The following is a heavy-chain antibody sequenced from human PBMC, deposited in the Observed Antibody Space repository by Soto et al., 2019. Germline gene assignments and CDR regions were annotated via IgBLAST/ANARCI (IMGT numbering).Heavy chain of an antibody. Sequence: ESGPTLVNPTQTLTLTCTFSGFSLSTSGVGVGWIRQPPGKALECLALIYWDDDKRYSPSLRSRLSVTKDTSKNQVVLTMTNMEPVDTGTYYCAHRLCDSSCYWDVGFFDYWGQGALVTVSS. CDR2: IYWDDDK. D-gene: IGHD2-15*01. V-gene: IGHV2-5*02. CDR1: GFSLSTSGVG. CDR3: AHRLCDSSCYWDVGFFDY. J-gene: IGHJ4*02.